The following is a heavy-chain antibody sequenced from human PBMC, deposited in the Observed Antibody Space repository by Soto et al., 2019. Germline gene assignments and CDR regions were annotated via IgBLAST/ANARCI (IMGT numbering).Heavy chain of an antibody. CDR3: ARIPRIAAAGTAYYFDY. CDR1: GFSLSNARMG. J-gene: IGHJ4*02. D-gene: IGHD6-13*01. V-gene: IGHV2-26*01. Sequence: QVTLKESGPVLVKPTETLTLTCTVSGFSLSNARMGVSWIRQPPGKALEWLAHIFSHDEKSYSTSLKSSLTITKDTSKSQAVLTMPNMDTVDTATYFCARIPRIAAAGTAYYFDYWGQGTLVTVSS. CDR2: IFSHDEK.